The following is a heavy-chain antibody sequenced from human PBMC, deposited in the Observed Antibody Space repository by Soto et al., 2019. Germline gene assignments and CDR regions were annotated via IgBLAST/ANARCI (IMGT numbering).Heavy chain of an antibody. V-gene: IGHV3-23*01. Sequence: GGSLRLSCAASGFTFSSYAMSWVRQAPGKGLEWVSGIRGSGGSTYYADSVKGRFTISRDNSKNTLYLQMNSLRAEDTAVYYCAKDLGVYYDSSGYPDYWGQGTLVTVSS. CDR2: IRGSGGST. D-gene: IGHD3-22*01. CDR3: AKDLGVYYDSSGYPDY. J-gene: IGHJ4*02. CDR1: GFTFSSYA.